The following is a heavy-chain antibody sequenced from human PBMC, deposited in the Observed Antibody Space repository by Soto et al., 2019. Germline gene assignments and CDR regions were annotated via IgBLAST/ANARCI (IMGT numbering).Heavy chain of an antibody. J-gene: IGHJ6*02. CDR2: IYYSGST. D-gene: IGHD6-13*01. CDR3: ARDRNSSSWYGYYYYGMDV. Sequence: SVILSLTCTVAGGYIISYYCSRIRQPPGKGLEWIGYIYYSGSTNYNPSLKSRVTISVDTSKNQFSLKLSSVTAADTAVYYCARDRNSSSWYGYYYYGMDVWGQGTTVTVSS. CDR1: GGYIISYY. V-gene: IGHV4-59*01.